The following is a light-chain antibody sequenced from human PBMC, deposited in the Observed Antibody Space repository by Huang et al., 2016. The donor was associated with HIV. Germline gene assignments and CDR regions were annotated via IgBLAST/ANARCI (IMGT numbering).Light chain of an antibody. CDR3: QQRTNWPRLYT. J-gene: IGKJ2*01. CDR1: QTVSRY. CDR2: DTS. V-gene: IGKV3-11*01. Sequence: EVVLTQSPATLSLSPGERATLSCRASQTVSRYLAWYQQKPGQAPRRLIYDTSNRATGSPARFSVSGSGTDFTLTISSLEPEDFAVYYCQQRTNWPRLYTFGQGTKLEIK.